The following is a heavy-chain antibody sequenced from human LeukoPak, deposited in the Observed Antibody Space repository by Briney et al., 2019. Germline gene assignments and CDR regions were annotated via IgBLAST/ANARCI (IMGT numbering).Heavy chain of an antibody. V-gene: IGHV1-2*06. CDR3: ARDWRDDYGDYADY. J-gene: IGHJ4*02. Sequence: ASVKVSCKASGYTFTGYYMHWLRQAPGQGLEWMGRINPNSGGTNYAQKFQGRVTMTRDTPISTAYMELRRLRSDDTAVYYCARDWRDDYGDYADYWGQGTLVTVSS. CDR2: INPNSGGT. D-gene: IGHD4-17*01. CDR1: GYTFTGYY.